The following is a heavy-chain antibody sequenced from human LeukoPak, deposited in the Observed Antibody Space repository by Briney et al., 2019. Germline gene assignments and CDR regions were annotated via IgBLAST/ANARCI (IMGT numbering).Heavy chain of an antibody. V-gene: IGHV3-53*05. CDR3: ARGGSTIFGALFDY. J-gene: IGHJ4*02. D-gene: IGHD3-3*01. CDR1: EFSVGSNY. Sequence: PGGSLRLSCAASEFSVGSNYMTCVRRAPGKGLEWVSLIYSGGSTYYADSVKGRFTISRDNSKNTLYLQMGSLRPEDMGIYYCARGGSTIFGALFDYWGQGALVTVSS. CDR2: IYSGGST.